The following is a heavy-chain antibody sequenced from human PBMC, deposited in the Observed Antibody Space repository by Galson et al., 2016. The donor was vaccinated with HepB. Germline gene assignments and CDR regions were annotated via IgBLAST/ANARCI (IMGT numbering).Heavy chain of an antibody. J-gene: IGHJ4*02. CDR1: GFTFSSHA. Sequence: SLRLSCAGAGFTFSSHAMYWVRQAPGKGLEWVAAISYDGSNKYYADSVKGRFTVSRDNSMDTQYLQMNSLGPDDTAVYFCARAYPVYVSGWLDYWGQGTLVTVSS. CDR2: ISYDGSNK. CDR3: ARAYPVYVSGWLDY. D-gene: IGHD6-19*01. V-gene: IGHV3-30-3*01.